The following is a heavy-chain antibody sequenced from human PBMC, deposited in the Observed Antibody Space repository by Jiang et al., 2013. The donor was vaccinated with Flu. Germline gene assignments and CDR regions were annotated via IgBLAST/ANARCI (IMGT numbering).Heavy chain of an antibody. J-gene: IGHJ4*02. CDR3: AKDLTVYCGGDCQLFDY. CDR1: IHA. V-gene: IGHV3-30*18. D-gene: IGHD2-21*01. Sequence: IHAMHWVARLQARAGVVALISFDGDNTYYGDSVKGRFTISRDNSKNTVYLQMNSLRPEDTAVYYCAKDLTVYCGGDCQLFDYWGQGTLVTVSS. CDR2: ISFDGDNT.